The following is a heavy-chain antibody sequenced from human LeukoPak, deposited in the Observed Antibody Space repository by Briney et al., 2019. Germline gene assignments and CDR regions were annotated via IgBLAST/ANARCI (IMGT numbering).Heavy chain of an antibody. CDR1: GFTFSHAW. CDR3: ARGDGYNFFDY. J-gene: IGHJ4*02. Sequence: GGSLRLSCAASGFTFSHAWMTWVRQAPGKGLEFVGRIKSKSNGGTPDYAAPVKGRFTISRDNSENTLYLQMKSLRAEDTAVYYCARGDGYNFFDYWGQGTLVTVSS. CDR2: IKSKSNGGTP. V-gene: IGHV3-15*01. D-gene: IGHD5-24*01.